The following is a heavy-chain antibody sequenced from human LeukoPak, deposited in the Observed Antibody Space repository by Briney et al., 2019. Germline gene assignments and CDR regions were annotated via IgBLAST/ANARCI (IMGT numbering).Heavy chain of an antibody. CDR3: AKAYWDTFGWYYFDY. D-gene: IGHD6-19*01. Sequence: GGSLRLSCAASGLSFNSHAMNWVRQAPGKGLEWVSAISGSGDSTYYADSVKGRFTISRDNSKNTLYLQMNSLRPEDTAVYYCAKAYWDTFGWYYFDYWGQGTLVTVSS. V-gene: IGHV3-23*01. CDR1: GLSFNSHA. J-gene: IGHJ4*02. CDR2: ISGSGDST.